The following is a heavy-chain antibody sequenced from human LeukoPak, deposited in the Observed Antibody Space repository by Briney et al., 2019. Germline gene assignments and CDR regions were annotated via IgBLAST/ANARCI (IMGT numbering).Heavy chain of an antibody. V-gene: IGHV4-30-4*01. CDR2: FHHGGSP. D-gene: IGHD4-17*01. Sequence: PSETLSLTCTVSGGSLNSGDYIWTWIRQPPGKGLEWIGRFHHGGSPSYNPSLQSRVTISADTSKNHFSLNLRSVSDADTAVYYCARGLTTDKIDYWGQGTLVTVSS. CDR1: GGSLNSGDYI. CDR3: ARGLTTDKIDY. J-gene: IGHJ4*02.